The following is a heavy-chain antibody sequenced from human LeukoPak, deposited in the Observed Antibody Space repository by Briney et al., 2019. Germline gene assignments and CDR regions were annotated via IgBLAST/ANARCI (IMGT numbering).Heavy chain of an antibody. D-gene: IGHD7-27*01. CDR1: GFTFTGYC. CDR2: IKKDGSQK. Sequence: PGGSLRLSCAAYGFTFTGYCMVWVRQAPGKGLEWVANIKKDGSQKHYVASVKGQFTISRDNAKKSLYLQMNNLRAEDTGVYYCAREDWGPDYWGQGTLVTVSS. CDR3: AREDWGPDY. V-gene: IGHV3-7*01. J-gene: IGHJ4*02.